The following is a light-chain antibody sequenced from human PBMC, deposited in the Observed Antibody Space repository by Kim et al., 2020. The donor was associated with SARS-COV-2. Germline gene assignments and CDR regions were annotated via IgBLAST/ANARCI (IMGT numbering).Light chain of an antibody. CDR1: QSVSSN. CDR3: QQYINWRT. J-gene: IGKJ1*01. V-gene: IGKV3-15*01. Sequence: EIVMTQSPATLSVSPGERATLSCRASQSVSSNLAWYQQKRGQPPRLLIYGASTRATGVPARFSGSGSGTEFTLTITSLQSEDFAAYFCQQYINWRTFGQGTKVDIK. CDR2: GAS.